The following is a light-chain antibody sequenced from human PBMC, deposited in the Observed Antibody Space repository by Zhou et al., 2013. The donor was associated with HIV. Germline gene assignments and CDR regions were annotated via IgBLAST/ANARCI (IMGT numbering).Light chain of an antibody. Sequence: DIQMTQSPSSLSASVGDRVTITCRASQGISNFLAWYQQKPGKPPKVLIYAASTFAIRGPISVLVAVDLGQISLSPSAACSLEDVATYYCQKYNTAPWTFGQGTKVEMK. CDR1: QGISNF. CDR2: AAS. J-gene: IGKJ1*01. CDR3: QKYNTAPWT. V-gene: IGKV1-27*01.